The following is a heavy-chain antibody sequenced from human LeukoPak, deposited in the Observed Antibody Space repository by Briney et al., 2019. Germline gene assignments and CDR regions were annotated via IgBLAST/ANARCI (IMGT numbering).Heavy chain of an antibody. D-gene: IGHD6-13*01. CDR1: GGTFSSYA. J-gene: IGHJ5*02. Sequence: SVKVSCKASGGTFSSYAISWVRQAPRQGLEWMGGIIPIFGTANYAQKFQGRVTITADESTSTAYMELSSLRSEDTAVYYCASCIAAAYNWFDPWGQGTLVTVSS. CDR3: ASCIAAAYNWFDP. V-gene: IGHV1-69*13. CDR2: IIPIFGTA.